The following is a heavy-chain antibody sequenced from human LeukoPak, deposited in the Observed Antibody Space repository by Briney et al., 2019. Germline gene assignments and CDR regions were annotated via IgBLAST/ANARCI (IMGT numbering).Heavy chain of an antibody. CDR2: INHSGST. V-gene: IGHV4-34*01. Sequence: SETLSLTCAVYGGSFSGYYWSWIRQPPGKGLEWIGEINHSGSTNYNPSLKSRVTISVDTSKNQFSLKLSSVTAADTAVYYCANGFQRKRRFHPWGQGTLVTVSS. CDR3: ANGFQRKRRFHP. D-gene: IGHD2-21*01. CDR1: GGSFSGYY. J-gene: IGHJ5*02.